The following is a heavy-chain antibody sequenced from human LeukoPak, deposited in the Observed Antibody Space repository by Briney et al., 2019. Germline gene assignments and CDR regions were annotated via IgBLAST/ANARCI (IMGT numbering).Heavy chain of an antibody. D-gene: IGHD3-10*01. CDR1: EYYFTSYW. V-gene: IGHV5-10-1*01. CDR2: IDPGDSRV. CDR3: AYYYYGSRYFDY. J-gene: IGHJ4*02. Sequence: GESLKISCQGSEYYFTSYWIGWVRQMPGKGLEWMGRIDPGDSRVKYSPSFQGHVTMSVDKSINTAYLQRSSLKASDTAIYYCAYYYYGSRYFDYWGQGTRVTVSS.